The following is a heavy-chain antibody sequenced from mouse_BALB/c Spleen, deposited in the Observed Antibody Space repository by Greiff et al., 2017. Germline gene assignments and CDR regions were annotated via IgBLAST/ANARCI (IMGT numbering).Heavy chain of an antibody. CDR1: GYAFTNYW. CDR2: IYPGSGNT. J-gene: IGHJ4*01. D-gene: IGHD2-1*01. Sequence: VKLMESGAELVRPGTSVKISCKASGYAFTNYWLGWVKQRPGHGLEWIGDIYPGSGNTYYNEKFKGKATLTADKSSSTAYMQLSSLTSEDSAVYFCAHGNYEYYAMDYWGQGTSVTVSS. V-gene: IGHV1-63*01. CDR3: AHGNYEYYAMDY.